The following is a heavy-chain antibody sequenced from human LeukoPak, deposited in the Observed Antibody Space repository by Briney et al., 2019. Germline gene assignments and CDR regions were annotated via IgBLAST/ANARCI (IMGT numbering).Heavy chain of an antibody. D-gene: IGHD3-22*01. CDR3: AKDGLRDYYDSSGYPGY. V-gene: IGHV3-33*06. Sequence: GGSLRLSCAAAGFTFSSYGMHWVRQAPGKGREWVAVIWYDGSNKYYADSVKGRFTISRDNSKNTLYLQMNSLRAEDTAVYYCAKDGLRDYYDSSGYPGYWGQGTLVAVSS. J-gene: IGHJ4*02. CDR2: IWYDGSNK. CDR1: GFTFSSYG.